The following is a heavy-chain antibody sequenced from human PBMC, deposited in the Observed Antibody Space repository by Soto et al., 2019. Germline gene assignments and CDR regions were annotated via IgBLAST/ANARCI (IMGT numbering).Heavy chain of an antibody. V-gene: IGHV1-18*01. J-gene: IGHJ4*02. Sequence: ASVKVSCKGSGYTFTRYGLHWVRQAPGQGLEWMGWINPSDGNRNFAQKFEDRVTMTTATSTNTVFLELRSLKSDDTAIYYCARDRLRGYDSSGFYSWGQGTMVTVSS. D-gene: IGHD3-22*01. CDR3: ARDRLRGYDSSGFYS. CDR2: INPSDGNR. CDR1: GYTFTRYG.